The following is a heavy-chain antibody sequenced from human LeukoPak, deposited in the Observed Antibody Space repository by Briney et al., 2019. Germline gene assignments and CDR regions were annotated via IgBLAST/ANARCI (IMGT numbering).Heavy chain of an antibody. D-gene: IGHD3-16*01. V-gene: IGHV3-43D*03. Sequence: GGSLRLSCAASGFTFDDYAMHWVRQAPGKGLEWVSLISWDGGSTYYADSVKGRFTISRDNAKNSLYLQMNSLRAEDTAVYYCARETSAGGGEFDYWGQGTLVTVSS. CDR3: ARETSAGGGEFDY. J-gene: IGHJ4*02. CDR2: ISWDGGST. CDR1: GFTFDDYA.